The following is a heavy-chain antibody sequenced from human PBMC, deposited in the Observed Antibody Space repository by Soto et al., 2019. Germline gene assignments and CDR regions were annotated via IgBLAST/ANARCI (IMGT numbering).Heavy chain of an antibody. J-gene: IGHJ3*02. CDR3: ARVRGLGYRSGAFDI. CDR2: INPNSGGT. V-gene: IGHV1-2*02. CDR1: GYTFTGYY. D-gene: IGHD6-13*01. Sequence: ASVKVSCKASGYTFTGYYMHWVRQAPGQGLEWMGWINPNSGGTNYAQKFQGRVTMTRDTSISTAYMELSRLRSDDTAVYYCARVRGLGYRSGAFDIWAQGTMVTVSS.